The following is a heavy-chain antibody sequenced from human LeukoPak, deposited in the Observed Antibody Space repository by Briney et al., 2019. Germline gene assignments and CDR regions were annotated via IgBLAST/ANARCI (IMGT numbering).Heavy chain of an antibody. V-gene: IGHV4-30-4*01. CDR2: IYYSGST. D-gene: IGHD6-13*01. CDR1: GGSISSGDYY. Sequence: SETLSLTCTVSGGSISSGDYYWSWIRQPPGTGLEWIGYIYYSGSTYYNPSLKSRVTISVDTSKNQFSLKLSSVTAADTAVYYCARGQQLIRFDPWGQGTLVTVSS. CDR3: ARGQQLIRFDP. J-gene: IGHJ5*02.